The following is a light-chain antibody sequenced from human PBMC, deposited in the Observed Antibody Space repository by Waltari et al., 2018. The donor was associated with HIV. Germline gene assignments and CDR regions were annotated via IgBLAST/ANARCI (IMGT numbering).Light chain of an antibody. CDR3: MQGTHWPIT. V-gene: IGKV2-30*01. Sequence: VVVTQSPLSLPVSLGQPAPISCNSSQSLVYSDGNTYLNWFHQRPGQSPRRLIYKVSNRDSGVPDRFSGSGSGTDFTLKISRVEAEDVGVYYCMQGTHWPITFGQGTRLEIK. CDR1: QSLVYSDGNTY. J-gene: IGKJ5*01. CDR2: KVS.